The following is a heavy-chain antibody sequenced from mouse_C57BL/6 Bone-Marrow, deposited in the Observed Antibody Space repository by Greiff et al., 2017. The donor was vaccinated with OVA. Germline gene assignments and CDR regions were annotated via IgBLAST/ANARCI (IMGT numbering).Heavy chain of an antibody. CDR3: TRDLLVLPGAMDY. D-gene: IGHD1-1*02. Sequence: EVKLVESGEGLVKPGGSLKLSCAASGFTFSSYAMSWVRQTPEKRLGWVAYISSGGDYIYYADTMKGRFTISRDNARNTLYLQMSSLKSEDTAMYYCTRDLLVLPGAMDYWGQGTSVTVSS. CDR1: GFTFSSYA. CDR2: ISSGGDYI. V-gene: IGHV5-9-1*02. J-gene: IGHJ4*01.